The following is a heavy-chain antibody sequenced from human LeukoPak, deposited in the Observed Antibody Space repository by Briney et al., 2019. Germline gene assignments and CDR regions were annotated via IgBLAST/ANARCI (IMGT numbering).Heavy chain of an antibody. V-gene: IGHV3-23*01. D-gene: IGHD6-13*01. CDR3: AKDPRIAAAGTGGDY. J-gene: IGHJ4*02. CDR1: GFTFSIYA. Sequence: GGSLRLSCAASGFTFSIYAMSWVRQAPGKGLEWVSAISGSGGTAYYADSVKGRFTISRDNSKNTLYLQMNSLRAEDTAVYYCAKDPRIAAAGTGGDYWGQGTLVTVSS. CDR2: ISGSGGTA.